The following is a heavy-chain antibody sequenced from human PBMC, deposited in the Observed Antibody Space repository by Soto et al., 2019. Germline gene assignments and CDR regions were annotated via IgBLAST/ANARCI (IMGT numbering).Heavy chain of an antibody. Sequence: GGSLRLSCASSGFTFSSYSMNWVRQAPGKGLEWVSYISGSSVSIYYAGSVKGRFTVSRDNAQSSLFLEMNSLRDEDTAVYYCARLTSILYGMDVWGIGTTVTVSS. CDR3: ARLTSILYGMDV. D-gene: IGHD2-15*01. CDR2: ISGSSVSI. J-gene: IGHJ6*04. V-gene: IGHV3-48*02. CDR1: GFTFSSYS.